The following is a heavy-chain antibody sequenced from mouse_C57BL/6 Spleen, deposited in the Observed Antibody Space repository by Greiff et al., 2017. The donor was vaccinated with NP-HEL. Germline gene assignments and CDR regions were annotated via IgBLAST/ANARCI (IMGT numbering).Heavy chain of an antibody. CDR1: GYTFTSYW. J-gene: IGHJ1*03. CDR2: IYPSDSET. CDR3: ARSYGSSWWYFDV. D-gene: IGHD1-1*01. V-gene: IGHV1-61*01. Sequence: QVQLQQPGAELVRPGSSVKLSCKASGYTFTSYWMDWVKQRPGQGLEWIGNIYPSDSETHYNQKFKDKATLTVDKSSSTAYMQLSSLTSEDSAVYYCARSYGSSWWYFDVWGTGTTVTVSS.